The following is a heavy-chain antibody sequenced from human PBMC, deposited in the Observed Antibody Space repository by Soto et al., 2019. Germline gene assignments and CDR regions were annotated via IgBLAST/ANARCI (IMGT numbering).Heavy chain of an antibody. D-gene: IGHD3-3*01. V-gene: IGHV1-46*01. CDR2: INPSGGST. J-gene: IGHJ6*02. Sequence: ASVKVSCKASGYTFTSYYMHWVRQAPGQGLEWMGIINPSGGSTSYAQKFQGRVTMTRDTSTSTVYMELSSLRSEDTAVYYCARALLSDGITIFGVVPGYYGMDVWGQGTTVTVSS. CDR3: ARALLSDGITIFGVVPGYYGMDV. CDR1: GYTFTSYY.